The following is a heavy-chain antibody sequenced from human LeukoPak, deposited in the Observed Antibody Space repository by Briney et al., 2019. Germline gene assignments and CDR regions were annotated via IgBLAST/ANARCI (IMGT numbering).Heavy chain of an antibody. Sequence: ASVKVSCKASGGTFSSYAISWVRQAPGQGLEWMGGIIPIFGTANYAQKFQGRVTITADKSTSTAYMELSSLRSEDTAVYYCARVVVVAAVYYYYMDVWGKGTTVTVSS. D-gene: IGHD2-15*01. CDR3: ARVVVVAAVYYYYMDV. CDR1: GGTFSSYA. CDR2: IIPIFGTA. V-gene: IGHV1-69*06. J-gene: IGHJ6*03.